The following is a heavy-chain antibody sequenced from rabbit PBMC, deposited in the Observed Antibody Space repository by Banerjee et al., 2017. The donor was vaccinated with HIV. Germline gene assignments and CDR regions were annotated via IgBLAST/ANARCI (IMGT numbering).Heavy chain of an antibody. CDR3: AKDNIIDGALVMFSL. D-gene: IGHD2-1*01. CDR2: IYTSSSST. Sequence: QEQLEESGGDLVKPEGSLTLTCTASGFSFSSSYWICWVRQAPGKGLEWIACIYTSSSSTWYASWVNGRFTISSHNAQNTLYLQLNSLTAADTATYFCAKDNIIDGALVMFSLWGQGTLVTVS. CDR1: GFSFSSSYW. J-gene: IGHJ4*01. V-gene: IGHV1S45*01.